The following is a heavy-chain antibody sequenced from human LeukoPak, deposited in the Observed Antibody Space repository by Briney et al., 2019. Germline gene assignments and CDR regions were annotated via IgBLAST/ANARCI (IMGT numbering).Heavy chain of an antibody. Sequence: GGSLKLSCAASGFSFSGSAIHWVRQLPGKGLEWMGIIYPGDSDIRYSPSFQGQVTISADKSISTAYLQWSSLKASDTAMYYCAREAGRGDAFDIWGQGTMVTVSS. D-gene: IGHD3-10*01. CDR2: IYPGDSDI. J-gene: IGHJ3*02. CDR3: AREAGRGDAFDI. CDR1: GFSFSGSA. V-gene: IGHV5-51*01.